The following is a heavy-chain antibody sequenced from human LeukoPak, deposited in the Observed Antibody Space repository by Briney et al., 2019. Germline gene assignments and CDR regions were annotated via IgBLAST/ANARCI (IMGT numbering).Heavy chain of an antibody. Sequence: SVKVSCKASGGTFSSYAISWVRQAPGQGLEWMGRIIPILGIANYAQKFQGRVTITADKSTSTAYMELSRLRSDDTAVYYCASRPPFLAVAELWGQGTLVTVSS. V-gene: IGHV1-69*04. CDR3: ASRPPFLAVAEL. D-gene: IGHD6-19*01. J-gene: IGHJ4*02. CDR2: IIPILGIA. CDR1: GGTFSSYA.